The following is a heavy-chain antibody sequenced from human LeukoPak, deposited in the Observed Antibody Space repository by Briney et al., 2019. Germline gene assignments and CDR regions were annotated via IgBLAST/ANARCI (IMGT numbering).Heavy chain of an antibody. J-gene: IGHJ4*02. Sequence: GRSLRLSCAASGFTFSSYAMHWVRQAPGKGLEWVAVIPYDGSNKYYADSVKGRFTISRDNSKNTLYLQLNSLRAEDTAVYYCARDSTYYYDSGSSGPHYFDNWGQGTLVTVSS. CDR1: GFTFSSYA. CDR3: ARDSTYYYDSGSSGPHYFDN. CDR2: IPYDGSNK. V-gene: IGHV3-30*04. D-gene: IGHD3-10*01.